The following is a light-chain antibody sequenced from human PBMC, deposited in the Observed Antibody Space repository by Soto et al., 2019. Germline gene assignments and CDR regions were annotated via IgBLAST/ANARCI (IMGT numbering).Light chain of an antibody. Sequence: QSALTQPASVSGSPGQSITISCTGTSSDVGGYNYVSWYQQHPGKAPKLMIYDVSNRPSGVSNRFSGSESGNTASLTISGLQADDEADYYCSSYTSSSTQVFGGGTKLTVL. V-gene: IGLV2-14*01. CDR2: DVS. CDR1: SSDVGGYNY. CDR3: SSYTSSSTQV. J-gene: IGLJ2*01.